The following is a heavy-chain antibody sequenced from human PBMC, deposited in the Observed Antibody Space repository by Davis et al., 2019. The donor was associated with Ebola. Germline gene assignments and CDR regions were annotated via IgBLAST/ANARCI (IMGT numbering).Heavy chain of an antibody. CDR1: GFTFSGSA. CDR3: ARDLKAVAGSDY. D-gene: IGHD6-19*01. J-gene: IGHJ4*02. V-gene: IGHV4-34*01. CDR2: INHSGST. Sequence: ESLKISCAASGFTFSGSAMHWVRQPPGKGLEWIGEINHSGSTNYNPSLKSRVTISVDTSKNQFSLKLSSVTAADTAVYYCARDLKAVAGSDYWGQGTLVTVSS.